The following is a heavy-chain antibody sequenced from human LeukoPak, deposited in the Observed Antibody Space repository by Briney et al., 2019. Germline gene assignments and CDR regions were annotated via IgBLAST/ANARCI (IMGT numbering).Heavy chain of an antibody. J-gene: IGHJ4*02. CDR3: GRDWDGFRGVKIDH. CDR1: GFTFSSYA. V-gene: IGHV3-23*01. D-gene: IGHD3-10*01. CDR2: ILPGGGDT. Sequence: GGSLRLSRAASGFTFSSYAMTWVRQAPGKGLEWVSTILPGGGDTYYADSVKGRFTISRDNFKNTLFLQMNNLRAEDTALYYCGRDWDGFRGVKIDHWGQGTPVTVSS.